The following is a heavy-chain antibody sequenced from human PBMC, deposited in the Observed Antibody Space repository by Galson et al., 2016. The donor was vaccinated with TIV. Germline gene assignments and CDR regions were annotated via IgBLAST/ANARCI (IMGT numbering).Heavy chain of an antibody. J-gene: IGHJ2*01. V-gene: IGHV3-33*01. Sequence: SLRLSCAASGFNFRTYAMHWVRQAPGKGLEWVAVIWYDGGNKYYGDSVKGRVTISRDNSKNTLYLQMNSLTTEDTAVYFFARDVHWYFDLWGRGPLVTVSS. CDR1: GFNFRTYA. CDR2: IWYDGGNK. CDR3: ARDVHWYFDL.